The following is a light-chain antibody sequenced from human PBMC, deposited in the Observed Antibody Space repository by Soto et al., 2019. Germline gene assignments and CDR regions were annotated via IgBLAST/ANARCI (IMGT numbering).Light chain of an antibody. CDR3: MHALQTPWT. J-gene: IGKJ1*01. Sequence: DIVVTQSPLSLPVTPGEPASISCRSSQSLLHTNGYNYLDWYLQKPGQSPQLLIYLGSNRASGVPDRFSGSGSGTDFTLKISRVEAGDVGVYYCMHALQTPWTFGQGSMV. CDR2: LGS. V-gene: IGKV2-28*01. CDR1: QSLLHTNGYNY.